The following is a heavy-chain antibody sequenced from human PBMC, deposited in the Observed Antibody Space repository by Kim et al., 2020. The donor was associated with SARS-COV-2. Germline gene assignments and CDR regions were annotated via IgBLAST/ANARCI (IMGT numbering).Heavy chain of an antibody. D-gene: IGHD4-17*01. Sequence: DSVKGRITISRDNSKDTLYLQMNSLRAEDTAVYYCARDSRDAMTTVTPAYWGQGTLVTVSS. CDR3: ARDSRDAMTTVTPAY. J-gene: IGHJ4*02. V-gene: IGHV3-30*07.